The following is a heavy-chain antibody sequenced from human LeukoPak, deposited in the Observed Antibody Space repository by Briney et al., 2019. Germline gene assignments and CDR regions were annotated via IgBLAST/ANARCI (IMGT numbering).Heavy chain of an antibody. CDR2: MNTNSGNT. CDR1: GYTFTSYD. J-gene: IGHJ3*02. Sequence: ASVKVSCKASGYTFTSYDINWVRQATGQGLEWMGWMNTNSGNTGYAQKFQGRVTMTRNTSISTAYMELSSLRSEDTAVYYCASSVGAPDAFDIWGQGTMVTVSS. D-gene: IGHD1-26*01. CDR3: ASSVGAPDAFDI. V-gene: IGHV1-8*01.